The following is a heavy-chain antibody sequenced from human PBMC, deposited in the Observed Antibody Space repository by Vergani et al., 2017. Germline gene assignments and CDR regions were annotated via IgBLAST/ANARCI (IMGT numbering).Heavy chain of an antibody. CDR2: ISYDGSNK. J-gene: IGHJ5*02. CDR1: GFTFSSYG. V-gene: IGHV3-30*18. CDR3: AKEADFDYYDPGWFDP. D-gene: IGHD3-22*01. Sequence: QVQLVESGGGVVQPGRSLRLSCAASGFTFSSYGMHWVRQAPGKGLEWVAVISYDGSNKYYADSVKGRFTISRDNSKNTMYLQMNSLRAEDTAVYYCAKEADFDYYDPGWFDPWGQGTLVTVSS.